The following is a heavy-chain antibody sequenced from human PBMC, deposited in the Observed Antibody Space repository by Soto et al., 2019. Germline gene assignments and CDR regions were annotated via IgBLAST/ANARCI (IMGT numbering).Heavy chain of an antibody. D-gene: IGHD2-15*01. J-gene: IGHJ6*04. CDR2: IQSGGST. CDR1: GFTVSSKY. CDR3: TRDDVHGSGGRCYGVPMDV. V-gene: IGHV3-66*01. Sequence: EVQLVESGGGLVQPGGALRLSCAASGFTVSSKYMSWVLQAPVKGLEWVSLIQSGGSTYYAGSVKGRFTISRDNSENTLFLQMNSLRVEDTAVYYCTRDDVHGSGGRCYGVPMDVWGNGTPVTVSA.